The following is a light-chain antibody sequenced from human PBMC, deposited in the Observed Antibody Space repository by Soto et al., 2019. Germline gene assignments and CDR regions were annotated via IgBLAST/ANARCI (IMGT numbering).Light chain of an antibody. Sequence: QSVLTQPPSVSGAPGQRVTISCTGSNSNIGAGYDVHWYQQLPGTAPKLLIYGNSNRPSGVPDRFSCSKSGTSASLAITGLQAEDEADYYCQSYDSSLSAVVFAGGTKLTVL. CDR3: QSYDSSLSAVV. J-gene: IGLJ2*01. CDR2: GNS. CDR1: NSNIGAGYD. V-gene: IGLV1-40*01.